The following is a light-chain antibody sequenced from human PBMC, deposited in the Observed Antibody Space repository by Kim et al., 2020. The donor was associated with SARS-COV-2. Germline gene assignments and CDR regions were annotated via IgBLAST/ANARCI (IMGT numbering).Light chain of an antibody. CDR2: DAS. Sequence: VLTQSPATLSVSPGERATLPCRASQNVGSSLAWYQQKPGQAPRLLIYDASTRATVIPARFSGSGSGTEFTLTISSLQSEDFAVYYCHQYNNWPLYSFGQGTKLEI. CDR1: QNVGSS. CDR3: HQYNNWPLYS. J-gene: IGKJ2*03. V-gene: IGKV3-15*01.